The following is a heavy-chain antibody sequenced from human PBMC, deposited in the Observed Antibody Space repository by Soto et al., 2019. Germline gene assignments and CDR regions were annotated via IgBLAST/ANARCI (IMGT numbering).Heavy chain of an antibody. Sequence: SVKVSCKASGFTFTSSAVQWVRQARGQRLEWIGWIVVGSGNTNYAQKFQERVTITRDMSTSTAYMELSSLRSEDTAVYYCAKDRDFWSGYYSEDGYYYYGMDVWGQGTTVTVSS. J-gene: IGHJ6*02. CDR2: IVVGSGNT. V-gene: IGHV1-58*01. D-gene: IGHD3-3*01. CDR3: AKDRDFWSGYYSEDGYYYYGMDV. CDR1: GFTFTSSA.